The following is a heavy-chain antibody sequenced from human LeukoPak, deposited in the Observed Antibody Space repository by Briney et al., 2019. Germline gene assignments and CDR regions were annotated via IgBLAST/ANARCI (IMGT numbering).Heavy chain of an antibody. CDR3: AKAPYYSSSWYFFDY. Sequence: GGSLRLSCAASGFTFSSYAMSWVRQAPGKGLGWVSGISVNGGYTYYADPVKGRFTISRDNSKNTLYLQMNSLRAEDTGVYYCAKAPYYSSSWYFFDYWGEGTLVTVCS. D-gene: IGHD6-13*01. CDR1: GFTFSSYA. J-gene: IGHJ4*02. V-gene: IGHV3-23*01. CDR2: ISVNGGYT.